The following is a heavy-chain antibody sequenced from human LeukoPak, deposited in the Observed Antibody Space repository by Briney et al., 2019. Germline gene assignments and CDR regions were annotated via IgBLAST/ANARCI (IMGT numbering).Heavy chain of an antibody. Sequence: SETLSLSCTVSGCSISSSSYYWGWIRQPPGKGLEWVGYIYDSRSTNYNPSLKSLATITVNTSNNQFFLKLSPVAAANTAVYYCARRYVDILTGYYGSDWFDPWGQGTLVTVSS. CDR1: GCSISSSSYY. CDR2: IYDSRST. CDR3: ARRYVDILTGYYGSDWFDP. D-gene: IGHD3-9*01. J-gene: IGHJ5*02. V-gene: IGHV4-61*05.